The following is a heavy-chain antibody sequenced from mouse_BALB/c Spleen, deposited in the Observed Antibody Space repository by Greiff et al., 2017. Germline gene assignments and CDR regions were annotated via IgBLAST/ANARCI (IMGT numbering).Heavy chain of an antibody. Sequence: EVQLHQSGAELVKPGASVKLSCTASGFNIKDTYMHWVKQRPEQGLEWIGRIDPANGNTKYDPKFQGKATITADTSSNTAYLQLSSLTSEDTAVYYCAREGVYGSSYPDDWGQGTTLTVST. CDR1: GFNIKDTY. J-gene: IGHJ2*01. D-gene: IGHD1-1*01. V-gene: IGHV14-3*02. CDR2: IDPANGNT. CDR3: AREGVYGSSYPDD.